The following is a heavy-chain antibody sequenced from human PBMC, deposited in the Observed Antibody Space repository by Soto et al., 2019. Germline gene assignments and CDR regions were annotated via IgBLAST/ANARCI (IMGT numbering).Heavy chain of an antibody. V-gene: IGHV4-39*01. Sequence: SETLALTCTVSGGCISSSSYYWGWIRQPPGKGLEWIGSIYYSGSTYYNPSLKSRVTISVDTSKNQFSLKLSSVTAADTAVYYCARPSDYDSANYYGMDVWGQGTTVTVSS. CDR1: GGCISSSSYY. J-gene: IGHJ6*02. D-gene: IGHD3-22*01. CDR3: ARPSDYDSANYYGMDV. CDR2: IYYSGST.